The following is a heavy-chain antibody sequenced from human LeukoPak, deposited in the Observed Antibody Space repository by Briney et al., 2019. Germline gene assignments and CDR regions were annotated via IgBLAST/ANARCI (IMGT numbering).Heavy chain of an antibody. D-gene: IGHD3-22*01. CDR3: AKSSIFYDSSGYYVGEKYYFDY. J-gene: IGHJ4*02. V-gene: IGHV3-23*01. CDR1: GFTFSSYA. CDR2: ISASGTTT. Sequence: GGSLRLSCAASGFTFSSYAMSWVRQAPGKGLEWVSAISASGTTTYYADSVQGRFTISRDNSKNTLYLQMNSLGAEDTAVYYCAKSSIFYDSSGYYVGEKYYFDYWGQGTLVTVSS.